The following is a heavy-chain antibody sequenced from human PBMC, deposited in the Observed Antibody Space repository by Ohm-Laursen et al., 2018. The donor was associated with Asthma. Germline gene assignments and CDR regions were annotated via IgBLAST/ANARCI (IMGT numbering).Heavy chain of an antibody. D-gene: IGHD6-13*01. J-gene: IGHJ4*02. V-gene: IGHV3-30*18. CDR1: GFTFSSYG. Sequence: SLRLSCAAPGFTFSSYGMHWVRQAPGKGLEWVAVISYDGSNKYYADSVKGRFTISRDNSKNTLYLQMNSLRAEDTAVYYCAKDLLMGYSSSWYDKEGDYWGQGTLVTVSS. CDR2: ISYDGSNK. CDR3: AKDLLMGYSSSWYDKEGDY.